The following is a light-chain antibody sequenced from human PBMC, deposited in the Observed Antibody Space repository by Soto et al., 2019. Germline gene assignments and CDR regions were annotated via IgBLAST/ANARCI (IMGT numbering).Light chain of an antibody. J-gene: IGKJ1*01. CDR3: QQYNEWPRT. CDR2: GAS. Sequence: EIVMTQSPATLSVSPGERATLSCRASQSVSSYLAWYQQKPGQAPRLLIYGASTRATGIPARFSGSGSGTEFTLTISSLQSEDFAVYYCQQYNEWPRTFGQGTKVEIK. V-gene: IGKV3-15*01. CDR1: QSVSSY.